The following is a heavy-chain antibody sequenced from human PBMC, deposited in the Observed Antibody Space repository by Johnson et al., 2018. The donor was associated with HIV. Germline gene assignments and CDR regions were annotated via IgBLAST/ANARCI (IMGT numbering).Heavy chain of an antibody. J-gene: IGHJ3*02. CDR3: TSGSYYYDSRGSLVPAFDI. CDR1: GFSFSSYG. D-gene: IGHD3-22*01. CDR2: IKSNSDGGTT. Sequence: VQLVESGGGVVQPGRSLRLSCAASGFSFSSYGMHWVRQAPGKGLEWVGRIKSNSDGGTTDYVAPVKGRFSLSRDDSKNTLYVQMNRLKTEDTAVYYCTSGSYYYDSRGSLVPAFDIWGQGTMVTVSS. V-gene: IGHV3-15*01.